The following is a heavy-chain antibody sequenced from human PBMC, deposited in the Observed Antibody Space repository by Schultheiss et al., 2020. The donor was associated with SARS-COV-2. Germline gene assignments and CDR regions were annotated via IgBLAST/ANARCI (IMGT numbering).Heavy chain of an antibody. V-gene: IGHV4-4*07. CDR3: ASQSHSQLGYGMDV. D-gene: IGHD2-2*01. CDR2: IYTSGST. Sequence: SETLSLTCTVSGGSISSYYWSWIRQPAGEGLEWIGRIYTSGSTNYNPSLKSRVTMSVDTSKNQLSLKLSSVTAADTAVYYCASQSHSQLGYGMDVWGQGTKVTVSS. CDR1: GGSISSYY. J-gene: IGHJ6*02.